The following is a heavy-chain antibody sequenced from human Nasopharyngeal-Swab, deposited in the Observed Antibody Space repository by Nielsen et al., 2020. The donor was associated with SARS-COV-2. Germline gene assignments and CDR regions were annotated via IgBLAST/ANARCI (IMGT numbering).Heavy chain of an antibody. D-gene: IGHD3-22*01. CDR3: ARHRGPRQIDGSGYYAPTGVSYFDY. V-gene: IGHV4-39*01. CDR2: IYYSGST. J-gene: IGHJ4*02. CDR1: GGSISSSSYY. Sequence: SETLSLTCTVSGGSISSSSYYWGWIRQPPGKGLEWIGTIYYSGSTYYNPSLKSRVTISVDTSKNQFSLKLSSVTAADTAVYYCARHRGPRQIDGSGYYAPTGVSYFDYWGQGALVTVSS.